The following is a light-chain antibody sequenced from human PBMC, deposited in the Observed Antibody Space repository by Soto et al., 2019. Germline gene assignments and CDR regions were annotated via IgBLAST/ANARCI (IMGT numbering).Light chain of an antibody. CDR2: GAS. Sequence: EIVLTQSPGTLSLSPGERATLSCRASQSVSNYLAWYQRKPGQAPRLLIYGASSRATGIPDRFSGSGSGTDFTLTISRLETEDFAVYYCHQYGGSPQTFGQGTQGEIK. J-gene: IGKJ1*01. CDR1: QSVSNY. V-gene: IGKV3-20*01. CDR3: HQYGGSPQT.